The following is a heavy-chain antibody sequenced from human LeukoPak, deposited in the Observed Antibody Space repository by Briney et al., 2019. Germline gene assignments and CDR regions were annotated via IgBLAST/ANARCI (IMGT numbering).Heavy chain of an antibody. D-gene: IGHD3-3*01. CDR2: IYYSGST. CDR3: ARGRRFLEWLLYVLDFDY. Sequence: SETLSLTCTVSGGSISSSSYYWGWIRQPPGKGLEWIGSIYYSGSTYYNPSLKSRVTISVDTSKNQFSLKLSSVTAADTAVYYCARGRRFLEWLLYVLDFDYWGQGTLVTVSS. V-gene: IGHV4-39*07. J-gene: IGHJ4*02. CDR1: GGSISSSSYY.